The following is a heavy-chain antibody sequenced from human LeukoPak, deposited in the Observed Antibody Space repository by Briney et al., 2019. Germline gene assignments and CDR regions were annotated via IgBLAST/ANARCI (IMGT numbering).Heavy chain of an antibody. Sequence: SETLSLTCSVSDGSTTGYYWSWIRQPPGKGLEWIAYVYYTGRTLYNPSLESRVTISVDTSKTQFSLTVTSVTAADTAVYYCARGRLYDILTGDYWGQGTLVTVSS. CDR1: DGSTTGYY. CDR2: VYYTGRT. D-gene: IGHD3-9*01. J-gene: IGHJ4*02. V-gene: IGHV4-59*08. CDR3: ARGRLYDILTGDY.